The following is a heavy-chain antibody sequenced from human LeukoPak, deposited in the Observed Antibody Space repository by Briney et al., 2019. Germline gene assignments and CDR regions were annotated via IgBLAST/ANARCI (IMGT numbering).Heavy chain of an antibody. Sequence: PGGSLRLSCAASGFTFSTYWMSWVRQAPGKGLEWVANIKQDGRDEYYVDSVKGRFTISRDNAKNSLFLQMNGLRADDTAVYYCGTKAMDVWGKGTTVTVSS. J-gene: IGHJ6*03. CDR1: GFTFSTYW. CDR3: GTKAMDV. V-gene: IGHV3-7*01. D-gene: IGHD3-3*01. CDR2: IKQDGRDE.